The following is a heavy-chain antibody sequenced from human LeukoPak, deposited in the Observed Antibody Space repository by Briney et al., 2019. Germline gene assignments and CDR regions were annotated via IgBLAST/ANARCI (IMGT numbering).Heavy chain of an antibody. Sequence: GGSLRLSCAASGFTFSSYSMNWVRQAPGKGLEWVANIKQDGSEKYYVDSVKGRFTISRDNAKNSLYLQMNSLRAEDTAVYYCARDWRTYYYDSSTMDVWGKGTTVTISS. J-gene: IGHJ6*04. V-gene: IGHV3-7*03. CDR2: IKQDGSEK. CDR3: ARDWRTYYYDSSTMDV. CDR1: GFTFSSYS. D-gene: IGHD3-22*01.